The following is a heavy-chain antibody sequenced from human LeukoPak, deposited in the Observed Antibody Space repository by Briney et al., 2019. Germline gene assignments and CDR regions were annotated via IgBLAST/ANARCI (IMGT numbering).Heavy chain of an antibody. J-gene: IGHJ6*02. CDR2: ISSSSSYI. CDR1: GFTFSSYS. D-gene: IGHD2-2*01. Sequence: PGGSLRLSCAASGFTFSSYSMNWVRQAPGKGLEWVSSISSSSSYIYYADSVKGRFTISRDNAKNSLYLQMNSLRAEDTAVYYCAREIGYCSSTSCGWGYYYYGMDVWGQGTTVTVSS. V-gene: IGHV3-21*01. CDR3: AREIGYCSSTSCGWGYYYYGMDV.